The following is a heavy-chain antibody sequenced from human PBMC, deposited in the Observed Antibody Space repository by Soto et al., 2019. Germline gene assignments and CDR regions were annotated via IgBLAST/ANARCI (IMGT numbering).Heavy chain of an antibody. Sequence: SETLSLTCTVSGGSISSYYWSWIRQPPGKGLEWIGYIYYSGSTNYNPSLKSRVTISLDTSNNQFSLKLSSVTAADTAVYYCARRYCSSTSCYIYENGMDVWGQGTTVTVS. J-gene: IGHJ6*02. CDR2: IYYSGST. CDR3: ARRYCSSTSCYIYENGMDV. D-gene: IGHD2-2*02. CDR1: GGSISSYY. V-gene: IGHV4-59*01.